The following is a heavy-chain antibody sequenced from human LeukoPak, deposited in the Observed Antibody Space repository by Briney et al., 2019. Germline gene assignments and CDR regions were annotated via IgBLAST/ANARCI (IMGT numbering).Heavy chain of an antibody. J-gene: IGHJ6*03. CDR1: GGSISSSSYY. Sequence: SETLSLTCTVSGGSISSSSYYWGWIRQPPGKGLEWIGSIYYSGSTYYNPSLKSRATMSVDTSKNQLSLTLTSVTAADRAVYYCAREGPAASTFFYYFMDVWGKGTTVTVSS. D-gene: IGHD2-2*01. V-gene: IGHV4-39*07. CDR3: AREGPAASTFFYYFMDV. CDR2: IYYSGST.